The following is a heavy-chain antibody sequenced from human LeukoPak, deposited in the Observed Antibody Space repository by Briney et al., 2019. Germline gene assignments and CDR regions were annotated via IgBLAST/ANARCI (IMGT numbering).Heavy chain of an antibody. CDR2: ISYDGSNK. CDR1: GFTFSSYG. D-gene: IGHD3-10*01. J-gene: IGHJ6*02. CDR3: AKGETSLWFGELFAYYYGMDV. V-gene: IGHV3-30*18. Sequence: GRSLRLSCAASGFTFSSYGMHWVCQAPGKGLEWVAVISYDGSNKYYADSVKGRFTISRDNSKNTLYLQMNSLRAEDTAVYYCAKGETSLWFGELFAYYYGMDVWGQGTTVTVSS.